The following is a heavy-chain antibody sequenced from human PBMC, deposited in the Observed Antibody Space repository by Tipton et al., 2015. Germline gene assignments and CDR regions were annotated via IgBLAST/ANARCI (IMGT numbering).Heavy chain of an antibody. CDR1: GYSFTNSW. V-gene: IGHV5-51*01. J-gene: IGHJ4*02. Sequence: VHLVQSGAEVKKPGESLKISCKGSGYSFTNSWIAWVRQMPGKGLEWMGIIYVGDSDTRYSQSFQGQVTISADKSISTAYLQWSSLKASVSAMYYCARRHVYDYYLDNWGQGTLVIVSS. CDR2: IYVGDSDT. CDR3: ARRHVYDYYLDN. D-gene: IGHD5/OR15-5a*01.